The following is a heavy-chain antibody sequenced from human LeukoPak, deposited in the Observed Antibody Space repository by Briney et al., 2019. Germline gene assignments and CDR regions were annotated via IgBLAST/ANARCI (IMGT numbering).Heavy chain of an antibody. Sequence: GASVKVSCKASGGTFNNYAFSWVRQAPGQGLEWMGGIIPIFDTAHYAQKFQGRVTITADESTSTAYMELSSLRSEDTAVYYCARGLGATGGYFDYWGQGTLVTVSS. V-gene: IGHV1-69*01. CDR3: ARGLGATGGYFDY. CDR2: IIPIFDTA. J-gene: IGHJ4*02. D-gene: IGHD1-26*01. CDR1: GGTFNNYA.